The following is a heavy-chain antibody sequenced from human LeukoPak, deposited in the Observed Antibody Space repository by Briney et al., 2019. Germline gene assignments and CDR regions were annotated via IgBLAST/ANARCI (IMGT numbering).Heavy chain of an antibody. CDR3: ARDWDSYGSGSFYYY. CDR1: GFTFSGYS. J-gene: IGHJ4*02. V-gene: IGHV3-21*01. Sequence: GGSLRLSCAASGFTFSGYSMNSVPQAPGKGLECVSSISSSSSYIYYADSVKGRFTISRDNAKNSLYLQMNSLRAEDTAVYYCARDWDSYGSGSFYYYWGQGTLVTVSS. CDR2: ISSSSSYI. D-gene: IGHD3-10*01.